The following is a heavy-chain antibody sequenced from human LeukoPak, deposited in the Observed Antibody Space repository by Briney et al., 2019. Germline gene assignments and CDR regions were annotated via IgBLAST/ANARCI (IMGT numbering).Heavy chain of an antibody. CDR2: INHSGST. J-gene: IGHJ6*03. CDR1: GGSFSGYY. Sequence: SETLSLTCAVYGGSFSGYYWSWIRQPPGKGLEWIGEINHSGSTNYNPSLKSRVTISIDTSKNQFSLKLSSVTAADTAVYFCARTTEGGYTYDYFYYYYMDVWGKGTTVTISS. CDR3: ARTTEGGYTYDYFYYYYMDV. V-gene: IGHV4-34*01. D-gene: IGHD5-18*01.